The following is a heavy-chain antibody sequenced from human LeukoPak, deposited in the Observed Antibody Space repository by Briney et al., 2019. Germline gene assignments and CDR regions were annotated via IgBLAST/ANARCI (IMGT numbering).Heavy chain of an antibody. V-gene: IGHV3-23*01. Sequence: GSLRLSCAPSGFTFSSYAMSWVRQAPGQGLESVSGISGSGGSTYYADSVKDRFTISRDNSKNTLYLQMNSLRAEDTAVYYCANAPGIVVVLSWFDPWGQGTLVTVSS. CDR1: GFTFSSYA. D-gene: IGHD3-22*01. CDR3: ANAPGIVVVLSWFDP. J-gene: IGHJ5*02. CDR2: ISGSGGST.